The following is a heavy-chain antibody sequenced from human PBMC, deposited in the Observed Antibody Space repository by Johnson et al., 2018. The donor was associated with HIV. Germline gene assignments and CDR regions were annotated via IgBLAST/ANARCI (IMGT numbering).Heavy chain of an antibody. J-gene: IGHJ3*01. Sequence: VQLVESGGGLVQSGGSLRLSCAASGFTFSSYWMHWVRQATGKGLEWVSAIGTAGDTYYPGSVKGRFTISRDNSKTTLYLQMNSLRVEDTAVYYFARGSRYTYDNDDAYLLHAFDFWGQGTMVTVSS. V-gene: IGHV3-13*01. CDR2: IGTAGDT. CDR3: ARGSRYTYDNDDAYLLHAFDF. D-gene: IGHD3-22*01. CDR1: GFTFSSYW.